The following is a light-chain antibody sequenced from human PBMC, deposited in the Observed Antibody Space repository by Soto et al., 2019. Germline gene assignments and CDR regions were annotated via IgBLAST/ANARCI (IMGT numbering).Light chain of an antibody. CDR1: SSDVGGYNY. V-gene: IGLV2-14*01. Sequence: QSALTQPASVSGSPGQSITISGTGTSSDVGGYNYVSWYQQHPGKAPKLMIYDVSTRPSGVSNRFSGSKSGNTASLTISGLQAEDEADYYCSSSTSSSTLEVFGGGTKLTVL. CDR3: SSSTSSSTLEV. CDR2: DVS. J-gene: IGLJ2*01.